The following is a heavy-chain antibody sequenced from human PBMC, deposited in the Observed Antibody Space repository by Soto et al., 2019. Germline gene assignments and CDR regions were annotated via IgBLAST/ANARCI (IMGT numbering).Heavy chain of an antibody. J-gene: IGHJ4*02. CDR2: ISNSGDRT. CDR3: VRERSGHSYADS. Sequence: EVQLLQSGGGLVQPGGSLRLSCAASGFTFSNYAMSWLRQPPGKGLEWVSAISNSGDRTYYADSVKGRFTISSDNSKNTLYLQMNSLRAEDSSVYYCVRERSGHSYADSWGQGTLVTVSS. V-gene: IGHV3-23*01. D-gene: IGHD5-18*01. CDR1: GFTFSNYA.